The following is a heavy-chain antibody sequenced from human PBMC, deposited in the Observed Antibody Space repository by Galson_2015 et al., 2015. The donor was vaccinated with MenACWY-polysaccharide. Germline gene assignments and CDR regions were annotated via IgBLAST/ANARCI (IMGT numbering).Heavy chain of an antibody. CDR3: ARYGNLGY. Sequence: SLRLSCAASGFTFSSSWMTWVRQAPGKGLEWVAKLKEDGSKVYYVDSVKGRFTISRDNAKNVLYLQMNSLRAEDTAVYYCARYGNLGYWGQGTQVTVSS. J-gene: IGHJ4*02. D-gene: IGHD1-14*01. CDR1: GFTFSSSW. CDR2: LKEDGSKV. V-gene: IGHV3-7*01.